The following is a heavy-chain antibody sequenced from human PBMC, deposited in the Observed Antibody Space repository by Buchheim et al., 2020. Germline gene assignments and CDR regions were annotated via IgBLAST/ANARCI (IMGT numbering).Heavy chain of an antibody. CDR1: GGDFGTYG. CDR2: IIPVLRTT. CDR3: AKETEFYMDV. Sequence: QVQLVQSGAAVKKPGSSVKVSCKASGGDFGTYGISCVRQAAGQGLEWMGGIIPVLRTTKYAQKFQGRVTITADESTTTVNMELSSLNSDDTAVYFCAKETEFYMDVWGKGTT. J-gene: IGHJ6*03. D-gene: IGHD3-10*01. V-gene: IGHV1-69*01.